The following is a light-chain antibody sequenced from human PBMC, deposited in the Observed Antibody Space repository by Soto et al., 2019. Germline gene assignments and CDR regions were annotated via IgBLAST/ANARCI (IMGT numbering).Light chain of an antibody. CDR3: QKYYSNPQT. V-gene: IGKV4-1*01. Sequence: DIVITQSPDSLAVSLGERATISCKSSQSLLYNNKNYLAWYQQKPGQPPKLLLYWASTRASGVPDRFTGSRSETDYTLPISSLQPEDVAVYFCQKYYSNPQTFGQGTKLEIK. CDR1: QSLLYNNKNY. J-gene: IGKJ2*01. CDR2: WAS.